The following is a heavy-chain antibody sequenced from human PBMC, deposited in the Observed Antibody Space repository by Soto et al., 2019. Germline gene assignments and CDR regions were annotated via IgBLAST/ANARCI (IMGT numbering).Heavy chain of an antibody. V-gene: IGHV4-59*01. CDR1: GGSINDYY. Sequence: LEILSLTCTVSGGSINDYYLSWTRQPPGKGLEWIAYGLRPDYTGYNPSLRNRVTISSDTSKNQFSLRLISVTAADTAVYYCVAGPDRAKSAYWGQGTLVTVSS. CDR2: GLRPDYT. J-gene: IGHJ4*01. CDR3: VAGPDRAKSAY.